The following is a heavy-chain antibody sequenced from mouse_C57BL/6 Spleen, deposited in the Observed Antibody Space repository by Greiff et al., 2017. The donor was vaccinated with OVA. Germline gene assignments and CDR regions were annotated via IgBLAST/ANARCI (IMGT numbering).Heavy chain of an antibody. Sequence: QVQLQQPGAELVKPGASVKLSCKASGYTFTSYWMHWVKQRPGQGLEWIGMIHPNSGSTNYNEKFKSKATLTVDKSSSTAYMQLSSLTSEDSAVYYCARDAGDGYYWYFDVWGTGTTVTVSS. V-gene: IGHV1-64*01. CDR2: IHPNSGST. J-gene: IGHJ1*03. CDR3: ARDAGDGYYWYFDV. D-gene: IGHD2-3*01. CDR1: GYTFTSYW.